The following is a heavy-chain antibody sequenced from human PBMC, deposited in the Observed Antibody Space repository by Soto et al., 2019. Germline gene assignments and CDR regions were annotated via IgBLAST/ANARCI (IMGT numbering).Heavy chain of an antibody. CDR2: ISSNGVGT. J-gene: IGHJ6*03. CDR1: GFTLWGSA. V-gene: IGHV3-64*01. Sequence: PGGSLRLSCAASGFTLWGSAMDWVRQAPGKGLEYVSGISSNGVGTYYANSVQGRFTISRDNSKNTVYLQMGSLRPEDMAVYYCARRARPDFYYMDVWGKGTTVTVSS. CDR3: ARRARPDFYYMDV. D-gene: IGHD6-6*01.